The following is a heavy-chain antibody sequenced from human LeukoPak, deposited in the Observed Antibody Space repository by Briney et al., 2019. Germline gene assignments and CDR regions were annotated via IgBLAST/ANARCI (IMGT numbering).Heavy chain of an antibody. J-gene: IGHJ3*02. V-gene: IGHV1-2*02. CDR2: INTNSGGT. Sequence: GASVKVSCKASGYTFTGYYMHWVRQGPAQGLEWVGWINTNSGGTNYEQKFQGRGTMTRDTSNSTAYMELSRLRSDDTAVYYCARGLNDYGAYWSFAFDIWGQGTMVTVSS. CDR1: GYTFTGYY. D-gene: IGHD4-17*01. CDR3: ARGLNDYGAYWSFAFDI.